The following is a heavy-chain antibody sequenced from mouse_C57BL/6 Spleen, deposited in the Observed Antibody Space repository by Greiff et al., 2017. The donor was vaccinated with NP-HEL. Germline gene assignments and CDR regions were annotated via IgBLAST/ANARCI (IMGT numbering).Heavy chain of an antibody. V-gene: IGHV1-53*01. J-gene: IGHJ1*03. CDR1: GYTFTSYW. CDR2: INPSNGGT. CDR3: ARRPLYYDYDDWYFDV. Sequence: QVQLQQSGTELVKPGASVKLSCKASGYTFTSYWMHWVKQRPGQGLEWIGNINPSNGGTNYNEKVKSKATLTVDKSSSTAYMQLSSLTSEDSAVYYCARRPLYYDYDDWYFDVWGTGTTVTVSS. D-gene: IGHD2-4*01.